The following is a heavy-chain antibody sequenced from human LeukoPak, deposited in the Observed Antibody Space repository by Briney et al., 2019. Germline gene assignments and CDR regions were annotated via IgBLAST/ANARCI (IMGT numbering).Heavy chain of an antibody. D-gene: IGHD3-22*01. Sequence: GGSLRLPCAASGFTFSNYAMSWVRHAPGKGLEWVSGITGSGGGTYYADSVKGRCTISRDNSKKTLYLQMNSLRAEDTAVYYCAKDGSGYYPNYFDYWGQGTLVTVSS. V-gene: IGHV3-23*01. CDR1: GFTFSNYA. J-gene: IGHJ4*02. CDR2: ITGSGGGT. CDR3: AKDGSGYYPNYFDY.